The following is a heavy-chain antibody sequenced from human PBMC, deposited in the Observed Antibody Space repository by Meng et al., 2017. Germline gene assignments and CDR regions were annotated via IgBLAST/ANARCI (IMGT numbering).Heavy chain of an antibody. D-gene: IGHD6-13*01. V-gene: IGHV1-2*06. J-gene: IGHJ4*02. CDR2: IDPNSGGT. Sequence: VGGGEAGGGGEGGGGGGGVSCEASGYSCSAYDIRGLRQGPGQGLEWMGRIDPNSGGTEYAHKLHGRFTVTGDTSISTAYMELRRLTSDDTAVYYCARDEDISAAGKLFGDYWGQGTLVTVSS. CDR1: GYSCSAYD. CDR3: ARDEDISAAGKLFGDY.